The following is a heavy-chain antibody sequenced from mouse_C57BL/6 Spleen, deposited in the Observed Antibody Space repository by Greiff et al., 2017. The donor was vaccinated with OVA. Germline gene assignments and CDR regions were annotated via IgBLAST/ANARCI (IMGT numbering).Heavy chain of an antibody. Sequence: VQLQQSGTVLARPGASVKMSCKTSGYTFTSYWMHWVKQRPGQGLEWIGAIYPGNSDTSYNQKFKGKAYMELSSLTNEDSAVYYCTRLKLQYYFDYWGQGTTLTVSS. CDR1: GYTFTSYW. CDR2: IYPGNSDT. V-gene: IGHV1-5*01. CDR3: TRLKLQYYFDY. D-gene: IGHD1-1*01. J-gene: IGHJ2*01.